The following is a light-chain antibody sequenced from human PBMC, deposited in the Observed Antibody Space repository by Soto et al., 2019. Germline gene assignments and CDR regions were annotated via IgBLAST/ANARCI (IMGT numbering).Light chain of an antibody. CDR3: QQYGS. CDR1: QSVSSSY. J-gene: IGKJ4*01. V-gene: IGKV3-20*01. Sequence: VMTQSPGTLSVSPGESATLSCRASQSVSSSYLAWYQQKPGQAPRLLIYGASSRATGIPDRFSGSGSGTDFTLTISRLEPEDFAVYYCQQYGSFGGGTKVDIK. CDR2: GAS.